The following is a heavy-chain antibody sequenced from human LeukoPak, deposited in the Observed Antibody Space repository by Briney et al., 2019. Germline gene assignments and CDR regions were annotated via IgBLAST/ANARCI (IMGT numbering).Heavy chain of an antibody. D-gene: IGHD3-10*01. CDR3: GRNLGSGSDH. Sequence: SETLPLTCSVSGASVSSDYWNWIRQSPGRGLEWIGYTHYRGAIDYNSSLKSRLTMSVDASSNQISLKLSSVTAADAAVYYCGRNLGSGSDHWGQGTLVTVSS. J-gene: IGHJ4*02. CDR2: THYRGAI. V-gene: IGHV4-59*02. CDR1: GASVSSDY.